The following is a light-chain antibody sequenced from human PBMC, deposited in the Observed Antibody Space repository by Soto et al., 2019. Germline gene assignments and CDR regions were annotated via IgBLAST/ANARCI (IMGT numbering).Light chain of an antibody. J-gene: IGKJ1*01. CDR3: QQSYFTPRT. Sequence: DTQMTQSPSSLSASVGDRVTITCLASQGIRNDLGWYQLKPGKAPKRLIYGASNLESGVPSRFSGSGSGTEFTLTISSLQPEDFATYYCQQSYFTPRTFGQGTKVDIK. CDR2: GAS. CDR1: QGIRND. V-gene: IGKV1-17*01.